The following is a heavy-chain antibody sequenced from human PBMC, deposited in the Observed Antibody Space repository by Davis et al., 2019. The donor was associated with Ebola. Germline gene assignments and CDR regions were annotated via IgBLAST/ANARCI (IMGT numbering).Heavy chain of an antibody. J-gene: IGHJ5*02. D-gene: IGHD2-2*01. CDR3: VKDRTRDILVVPAANNWFDP. Sequence: SLKISCKASGFPFDDSGMHWVRQPPGKGLEWVAGMNWNNYRIEYADSVEGRFFISRDNSENSLFLQMKSLRPEDTAWYYCVKDRTRDILVVPAANNWFDPWGQGTLVTVSS. CDR1: GFPFDDSG. CDR2: MNWNNYRI. V-gene: IGHV3-9*01.